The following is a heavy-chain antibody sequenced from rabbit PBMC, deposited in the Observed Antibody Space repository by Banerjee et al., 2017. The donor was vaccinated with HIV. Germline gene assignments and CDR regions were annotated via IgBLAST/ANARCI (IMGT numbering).Heavy chain of an antibody. CDR2: IYGGSTVIT. V-gene: IGHV1S40*01. J-gene: IGHJ4*01. CDR1: GFSFSGSDY. D-gene: IGHD1-1*01. Sequence: QSLEESGGDLVQPGASLTLTCTASGFSFSGSDYIFWVRQAPGKGLEWIACIYGGSTVITHYANWAIGRFTISKTSSTTVTLQLTSLTAADTATYFCARGIYSDLWGPGTLVTVS. CDR3: ARGIYSDL.